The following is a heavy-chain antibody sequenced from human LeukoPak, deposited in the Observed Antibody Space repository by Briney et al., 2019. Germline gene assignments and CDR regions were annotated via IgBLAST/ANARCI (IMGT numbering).Heavy chain of an antibody. CDR2: ISTSNSAT. CDR1: GFTFGSNA. J-gene: IGHJ3*02. D-gene: IGHD7-27*01. V-gene: IGHV3-23*01. Sequence: GGSLRLSCAASGFTFGSNAMIWVHQAPGQGLDWVSSISTSNSATYYADSVNGRFSVSADSSRNTVYLQMNSLTSDGTATYYCAKGGLGILDPFHIWGQGTVVIVSS. CDR3: AKGGLGILDPFHI.